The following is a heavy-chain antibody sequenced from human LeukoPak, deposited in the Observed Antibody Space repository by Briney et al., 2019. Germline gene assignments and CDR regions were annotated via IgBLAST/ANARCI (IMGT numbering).Heavy chain of an antibody. CDR1: EFTFSNYA. Sequence: GGSLRLSCAASEFTFSNYAMSWVRQAPGKGLEWVSGISASGSSTYSADSVKGRFTISRDNSKNTLYLQMNSLRAEDTAVYYCAREGDDSDDAFDIWGQGTMVTVSS. CDR2: ISASGSST. CDR3: AREGDDSDDAFDI. J-gene: IGHJ3*02. V-gene: IGHV3-23*01. D-gene: IGHD3-16*01.